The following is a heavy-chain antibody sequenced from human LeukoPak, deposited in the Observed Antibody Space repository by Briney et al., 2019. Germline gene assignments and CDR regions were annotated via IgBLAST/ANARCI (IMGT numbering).Heavy chain of an antibody. CDR2: INTNTGNP. CDR3: ARATRRIVATIKYFDY. Sequence: ASVKVSCKASGYTFTSYAMNWMRQAPGQGLEWMGWINTNTGNPTYAQGFTGRFVFSLDTSVSTAYLQISSLKAEDTAVYYCARATRRIVATIKYFDYWGQGTLVTVSS. CDR1: GYTFTSYA. J-gene: IGHJ4*02. D-gene: IGHD5-12*01. V-gene: IGHV7-4-1*02.